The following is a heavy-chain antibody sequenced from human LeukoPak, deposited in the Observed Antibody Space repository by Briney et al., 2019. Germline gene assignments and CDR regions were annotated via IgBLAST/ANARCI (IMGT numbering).Heavy chain of an antibody. CDR2: ISGSGGST. V-gene: IGHV3-23*01. Sequence: GGSLRLSCAASGFTFSSYAMSWVRQAPGKGLEWVSAISGSGGSTYYADSVKGRFTISRDNSKNTLYLQMNSLRAEDTAVYYCAKDIEAVLWFGEFHYFDYWGQGALVTVSS. CDR3: AKDIEAVLWFGEFHYFDY. D-gene: IGHD3-10*01. CDR1: GFTFSSYA. J-gene: IGHJ4*02.